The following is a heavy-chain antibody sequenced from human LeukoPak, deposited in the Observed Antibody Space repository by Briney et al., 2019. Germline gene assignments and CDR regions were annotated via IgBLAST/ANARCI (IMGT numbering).Heavy chain of an antibody. CDR3: ARPSRSVSTAGAFDI. D-gene: IGHD5/OR15-5a*01. CDR1: GGSTNSYF. V-gene: IGHV4-59*08. CDR2: IYYAAST. J-gene: IGHJ3*02. Sequence: SETLSLTCTVSGGSTNSYFWSWIRQPPGKGLEWIGLIYYAASTNYNPSLKSRVTISVDTSKSQLSLKLRSVTAADTAVYYCARPSRSVSTAGAFDIWGQGTMVTVSS.